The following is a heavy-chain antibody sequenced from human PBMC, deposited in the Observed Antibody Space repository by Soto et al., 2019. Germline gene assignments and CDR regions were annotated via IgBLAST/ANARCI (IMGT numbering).Heavy chain of an antibody. CDR3: ARARGSYYGSKGMDV. CDR1: GFTFSSYG. CDR2: IWYDGSNK. V-gene: IGHV3-33*01. J-gene: IGHJ6*02. Sequence: QVQLVESGGGVVQPGRSLRLSCAASGFTFSSYGMHWVRQAPGKGLEWVAVIWYDGSNKYYADSVKGRFTISRDNSKNTLYLQMNSLRAEDTAVYYCARARGSYYGSKGMDVWGQGTTVTVSS. D-gene: IGHD1-26*01.